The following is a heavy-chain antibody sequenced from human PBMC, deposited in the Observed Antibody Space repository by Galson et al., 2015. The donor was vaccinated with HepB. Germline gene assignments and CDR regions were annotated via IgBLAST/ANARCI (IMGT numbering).Heavy chain of an antibody. CDR3: ARLVPPYSSNRKAYGMDV. CDR2: MDPSDSYT. V-gene: IGHV5-10-1*01. CDR1: GYSFTSYW. J-gene: IGHJ6*02. D-gene: IGHD6-19*01. Sequence: QSGAEVKKPGETLRISCKGSGYSFTSYWISWVRQMPGKGLEWMGRMDPSDSYTNYSPSFQGHVTISADKSISTAYLQWSSLKASDTAMYYCARLVPPYSSNRKAYGMDVWGQGTTVTVSS.